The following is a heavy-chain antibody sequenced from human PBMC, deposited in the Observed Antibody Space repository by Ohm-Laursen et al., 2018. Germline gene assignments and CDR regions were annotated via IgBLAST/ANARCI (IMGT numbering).Heavy chain of an antibody. J-gene: IGHJ4*02. CDR2: ISYDGSNK. CDR1: GLTFSSYG. Sequence: SLRLSCSASGLTFSSYGMHWVRQAPGKGLEWVAVISYDGSNKYYADSVKGRFTISRDNSKNTLYLQMNSLRAEDTAVYYCAKLGVDYHFDYWGQGTLVTVSS. CDR3: AKLGVDYHFDY. V-gene: IGHV3-30*18. D-gene: IGHD3-16*01.